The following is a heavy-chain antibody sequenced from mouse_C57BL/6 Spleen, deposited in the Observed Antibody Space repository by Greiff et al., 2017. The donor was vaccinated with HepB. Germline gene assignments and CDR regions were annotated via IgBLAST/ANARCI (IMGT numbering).Heavy chain of an antibody. CDR1: GYTFTSYW. J-gene: IGHJ2*01. Sequence: QVQLQQSGAELVKPGASVKMSCKASGYTFTSYWITWVKQRPGHGLEWIGDIYPGSGSTNYNEKFKSKATLTVDTSSSTAYMQLSSLTSEDSAVYYCARSDGSSLDYWGQGTTLTVSS. CDR3: ARSDGSSLDY. V-gene: IGHV1-55*01. CDR2: IYPGSGST. D-gene: IGHD1-1*01.